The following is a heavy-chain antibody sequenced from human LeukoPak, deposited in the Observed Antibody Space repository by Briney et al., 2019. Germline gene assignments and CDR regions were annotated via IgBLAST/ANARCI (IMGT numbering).Heavy chain of an antibody. Sequence: PSETLSLTCTVSGYSISSGYYWGWIRQPPGKGLEWIGSICHSGSTYYNPSLKSRVTISVDTSKNQFSLKLSSVTAADTAVYYCARVLFGEYYFDYWGQGTLVTVSS. CDR2: ICHSGST. J-gene: IGHJ4*02. CDR3: ARVLFGEYYFDY. D-gene: IGHD3-10*01. CDR1: GYSISSGYY. V-gene: IGHV4-38-2*02.